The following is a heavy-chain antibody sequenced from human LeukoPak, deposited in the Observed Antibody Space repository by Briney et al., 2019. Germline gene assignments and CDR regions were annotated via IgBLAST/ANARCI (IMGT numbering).Heavy chain of an antibody. Sequence: SETLSLTCAVYGESFSAYFWNWIRQAPGKPLEYIGEINHRGSSHYNPSLKTRVTLSVDTSKNQFSLKLSSVTAADTAVYYCARVSLSGWYWYWGQGTLVTVSS. V-gene: IGHV4-34*01. CDR2: INHRGSS. CDR3: ARVSLSGWYWY. CDR1: GESFSAYF. J-gene: IGHJ4*02. D-gene: IGHD6-19*01.